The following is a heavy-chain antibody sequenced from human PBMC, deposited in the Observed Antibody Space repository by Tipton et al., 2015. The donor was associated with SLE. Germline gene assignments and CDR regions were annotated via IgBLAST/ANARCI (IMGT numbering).Heavy chain of an antibody. Sequence: GSLRLSCAASGFTFSTDAMSWVRQAPGKGLEWISSINGRGKTTFYADSVKGRFTISRDNTKNTLYLQMHSLSADDTAIYYCARLQGEFSGILYSYYFDLWGQGTLVTVSS. CDR3: ARLQGEFSGILYSYYFDL. D-gene: IGHD2-15*01. CDR2: INGRGKTT. CDR1: GFTFSTDA. J-gene: IGHJ4*02. V-gene: IGHV3-23*01.